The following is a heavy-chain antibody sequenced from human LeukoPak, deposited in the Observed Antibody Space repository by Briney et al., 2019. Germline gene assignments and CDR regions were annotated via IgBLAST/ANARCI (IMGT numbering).Heavy chain of an antibody. J-gene: IGHJ5*02. D-gene: IGHD2-15*01. V-gene: IGHV4-59*01. CDR1: GGSISSYY. CDR2: IYYSGST. Sequence: RASETLSLTCTVSGGSISSYYWSWIRQPPGKRLEWIGYIYYSGSTNYDPSLKSRVTISVDTSKNQFSLKLSSVTAADTAVYYCARSAPLSKYCGTGSCCPINWFDPWGQGTLVTVSS. CDR3: ARSAPLSKYCGTGSCCPINWFDP.